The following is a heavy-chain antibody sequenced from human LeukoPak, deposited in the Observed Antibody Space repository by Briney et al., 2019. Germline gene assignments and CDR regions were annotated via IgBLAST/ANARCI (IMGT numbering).Heavy chain of an antibody. J-gene: IGHJ5*02. CDR2: IYYSGST. CDR1: GGSISSYY. Sequence: PSETLSLTCTVSGGSISSYYWSWIRQPPGKGLEWIGYIYYSGSTNYNPSLKSRVTISVDTSKNQFSLKLSSVTAADTAVYYCARESVGYSSSWYFPTDVVNWFDPWGQGTLVTVSS. D-gene: IGHD6-13*01. V-gene: IGHV4-59*01. CDR3: ARESVGYSSSWYFPTDVVNWFDP.